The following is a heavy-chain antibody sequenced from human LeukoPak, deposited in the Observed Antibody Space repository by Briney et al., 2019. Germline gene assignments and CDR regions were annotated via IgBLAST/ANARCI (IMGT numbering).Heavy chain of an antibody. J-gene: IGHJ4*02. Sequence: SETLSLTCTVSGGSISNNSYFWGWVRQPPGKGLEWFGNIYYSGTTYYNPSLKSRVTISVDTSKNQFSLKLSSVTATDTAVFYCATYYYDSSGYLGLEDYWGQGTLVTVSS. CDR2: IYYSGTT. D-gene: IGHD3-22*01. V-gene: IGHV4-39*01. CDR1: GGSISNNSYF. CDR3: ATYYYDSSGYLGLEDY.